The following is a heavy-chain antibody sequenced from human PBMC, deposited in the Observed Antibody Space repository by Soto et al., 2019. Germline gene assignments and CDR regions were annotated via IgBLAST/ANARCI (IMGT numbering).Heavy chain of an antibody. Sequence: PGGSLRLSCAASGFTFSSYAMSWVRQAPGKGLEWVSAISGSGGSTYYADSVKGRFTISRDNSKNTLYLQMNSLRAEDTAVYYCAILGYCSGGSCYGSYYYYGMDVWGQGTTVTVSS. J-gene: IGHJ6*02. CDR1: GFTFSSYA. CDR2: ISGSGGST. V-gene: IGHV3-23*01. D-gene: IGHD2-15*01. CDR3: AILGYCSGGSCYGSYYYYGMDV.